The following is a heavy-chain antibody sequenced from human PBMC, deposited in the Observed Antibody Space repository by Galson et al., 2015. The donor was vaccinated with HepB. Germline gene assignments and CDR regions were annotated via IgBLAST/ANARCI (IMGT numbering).Heavy chain of an antibody. J-gene: IGHJ6*02. CDR3: ARGYSSSWYGFYYGMDV. D-gene: IGHD6-13*01. CDR2: INHSGST. CDR1: GGSFSGYY. V-gene: IGHV4-34*01. Sequence: TLSLTCAVYGGSFSGYYWSWIRQPPGKGLEWIGEINHSGSTNYNPSLKSRVTISVDTSKNQFSLKLSSVTAADTAVYYCARGYSSSWYGFYYGMDVWGQGTTVTVSS.